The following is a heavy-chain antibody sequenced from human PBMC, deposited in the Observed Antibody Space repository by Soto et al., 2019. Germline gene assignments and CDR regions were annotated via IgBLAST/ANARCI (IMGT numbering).Heavy chain of an antibody. Sequence: ASVKVSCKASGYTFTSYAISWVRQAPGQGLEWMGWISAYNGNTNYAQKLQGRVTMTTDTSTSTAYMELRSLRSDDTAVYYCGVAATRNLYYYYGMDVWGQGTTVTVSS. V-gene: IGHV1-18*01. CDR1: GYTFTSYA. J-gene: IGHJ6*02. CDR2: ISAYNGNT. CDR3: GVAATRNLYYYYGMDV. D-gene: IGHD2-15*01.